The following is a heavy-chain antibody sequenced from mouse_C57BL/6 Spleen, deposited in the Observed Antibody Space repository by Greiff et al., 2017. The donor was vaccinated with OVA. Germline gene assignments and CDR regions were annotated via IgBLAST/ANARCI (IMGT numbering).Heavy chain of an antibody. CDR2: ISSGSSTI. V-gene: IGHV5-17*01. CDR1: GFTFSDYG. Sequence: EVQVVESGGGLVKPGGSLKLSCAASGFTFSDYGMHWVRQAPEKGLEWVAYISSGSSTIYYADTVKGRFTISRDNAKNTLFLQMTSLRSEDTAMYYCARPYFDYDEGGYFDYWGQGTTLTVSS. D-gene: IGHD2-13*01. CDR3: ARPYFDYDEGGYFDY. J-gene: IGHJ2*01.